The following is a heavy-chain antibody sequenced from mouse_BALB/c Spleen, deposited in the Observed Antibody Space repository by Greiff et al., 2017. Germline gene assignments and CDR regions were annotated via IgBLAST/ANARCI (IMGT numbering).Heavy chain of an antibody. D-gene: IGHD3-1*01. CDR2: IYPGNSDT. CDR3: TREGVARATDY. Sequence: VQLQQSGTVLARPGASVKMSCKASGYSFTSYWMHWVKQRPGQGLEWIGAIYPGNSDTSYNQKFKGKAKLTAVTSASTAYMELSSLTNEDSAVYYCTREGVARATDYWGQGTTLTVSS. J-gene: IGHJ2*01. V-gene: IGHV1-5*01. CDR1: GYSFTSYW.